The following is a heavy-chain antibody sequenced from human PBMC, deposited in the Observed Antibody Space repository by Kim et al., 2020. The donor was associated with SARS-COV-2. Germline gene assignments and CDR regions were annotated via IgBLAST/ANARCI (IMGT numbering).Heavy chain of an antibody. V-gene: IGHV5-51*01. J-gene: IGHJ4*02. CDR3: AKRVTMVRDFDY. Sequence: RYSPSFQGQVTISADKSISTAYLQWSSLKASDTAMYYCAKRVTMVRDFDYWGQGTLVTVSS. D-gene: IGHD3-10*01.